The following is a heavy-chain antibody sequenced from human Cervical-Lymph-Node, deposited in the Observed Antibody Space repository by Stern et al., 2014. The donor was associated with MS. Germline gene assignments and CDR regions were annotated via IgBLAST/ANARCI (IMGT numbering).Heavy chain of an antibody. V-gene: IGHV3-33*01. D-gene: IGHD1-26*01. CDR3: ARDRGWERDAFDI. J-gene: IGHJ3*02. CDR2: IWYDGSNK. CDR1: GFTFSSSG. Sequence: QVQLVESGGGVVQPGRSLRLSCAASGFTFSSSGLHWVRQAPGKGLEWVAVIWYDGSNKYYADSVKGRFTISRDNSKNTLYLQMNSLRAEDTAVYYCARDRGWERDAFDIWGQGTMVTVSS.